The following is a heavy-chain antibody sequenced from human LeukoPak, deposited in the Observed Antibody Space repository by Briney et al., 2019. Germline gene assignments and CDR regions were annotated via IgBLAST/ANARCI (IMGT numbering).Heavy chain of an antibody. CDR3: ATVAVIRGVTYFDY. J-gene: IGHJ4*02. CDR1: GGSVSSGSYY. V-gene: IGHV4-61*01. Sequence: KPSETLSLTCTVSGGSVSSGSYYWSWIRQPPGKGLEWIGYIYYSGSTNYNPSLKSRVTISVDTSKNQFSLKLRSVTAADTAVYYCATVAVIRGVTYFDYWGQGTLVTVSS. CDR2: IYYSGST. D-gene: IGHD3-10*01.